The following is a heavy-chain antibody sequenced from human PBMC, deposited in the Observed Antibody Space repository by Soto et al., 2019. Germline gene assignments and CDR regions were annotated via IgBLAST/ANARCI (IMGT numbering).Heavy chain of an antibody. D-gene: IGHD3-10*01. CDR2: IRSKANSYAT. Sequence: GGSLRLSCAASGFTFSGSAMHWVRQASGKGLEWVGRIRSKANSYATAYAASVKGRFTISRDDSKNTAYLQMNSLKTEDTAVYYCTSPITMVRGVIPFWGQGTLVTVSS. CDR1: GFTFSGSA. J-gene: IGHJ4*02. CDR3: TSPITMVRGVIPF. V-gene: IGHV3-73*01.